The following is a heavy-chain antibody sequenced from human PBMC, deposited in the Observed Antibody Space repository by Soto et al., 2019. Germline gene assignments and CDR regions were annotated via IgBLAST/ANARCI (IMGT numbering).Heavy chain of an antibody. D-gene: IGHD4-17*01. V-gene: IGHV1-3*01. Sequence: QVQLVQSGAEVKKPGASVKVSCKASGYTFTSYAMHWVRQAPGQRLQWMGWINAGNGNTKYSQKFQGRVTITRDTSASTAYMELSSLRSEDTAVYYCARDRPLYGDSSDYFDYWGQGTLVTVS. J-gene: IGHJ4*02. CDR3: ARDRPLYGDSSDYFDY. CDR1: GYTFTSYA. CDR2: INAGNGNT.